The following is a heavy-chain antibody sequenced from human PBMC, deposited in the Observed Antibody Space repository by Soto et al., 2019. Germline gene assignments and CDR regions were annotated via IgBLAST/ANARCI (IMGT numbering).Heavy chain of an antibody. CDR2: TYYRSKSYN. J-gene: IGHJ6*02. CDR1: GDSVSSNSAA. D-gene: IGHD2-15*01. CDR3: ARGYCSGSSCFYYYGMDV. V-gene: IGHV6-1*01. Sequence: QVQLQQSGPGLVKPSQTLSLTCAISGDSVSSNSAAWNWIRQSPSRGLEWLGRTYYRSKSYNDYAVSVKSRITIHPDTSKNQFSLQLNSVTAEDTAVYYCARGYCSGSSCFYYYGMDVWGQGTTVTVSS.